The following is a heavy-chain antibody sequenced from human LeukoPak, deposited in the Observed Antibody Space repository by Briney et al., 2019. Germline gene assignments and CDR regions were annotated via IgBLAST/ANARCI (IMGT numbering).Heavy chain of an antibody. Sequence: GGSLRPSCAASGFTFSNYWMSWVRQAPGKGLEWVANIKQDGSEKYYVDSVKGRFTISRDNAKNSLYLQMNSLRAEDTAVYYCARDIPYCGGDCYFYAFDIWGQGTMVTVSS. CDR2: IKQDGSEK. V-gene: IGHV3-7*01. J-gene: IGHJ3*02. CDR3: ARDIPYCGGDCYFYAFDI. CDR1: GFTFSNYW. D-gene: IGHD2-21*01.